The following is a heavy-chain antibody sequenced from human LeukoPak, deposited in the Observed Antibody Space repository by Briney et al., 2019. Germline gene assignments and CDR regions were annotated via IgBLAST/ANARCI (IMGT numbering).Heavy chain of an antibody. CDR1: GYTFSSYW. J-gene: IGHJ4*02. D-gene: IGHD3-3*01. V-gene: IGHV5-51*01. Sequence: GGSLKISCKGSGYTFSSYWIGWVRQMPGKGLEWMGIIYPGDSDTRYSPSLQGQVTISVDTSIGTAYLQWSSLKASDTAIYYCARQNDFRLDYWGQGTLVTVSS. CDR3: ARQNDFRLDY. CDR2: IYPGDSDT.